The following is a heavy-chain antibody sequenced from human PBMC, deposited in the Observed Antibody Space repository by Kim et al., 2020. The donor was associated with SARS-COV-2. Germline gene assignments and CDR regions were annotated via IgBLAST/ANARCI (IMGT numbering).Heavy chain of an antibody. J-gene: IGHJ3*01. CDR3: ARDWSGLGPGV. CDR2: INSDGSST. CDR1: GFTFSSYE. V-gene: IGHV3-74*01. D-gene: IGHD3-3*01. Sequence: GGSLRLSCAASGFTFSSYEMNWVRQAPGKGLVWVSCINSDGSSTYYADSVKGRFTISRDNAKNTLYLQMNSLSAEDTAVYYCARDWSGLGPGVWGKGTMVTVSS.